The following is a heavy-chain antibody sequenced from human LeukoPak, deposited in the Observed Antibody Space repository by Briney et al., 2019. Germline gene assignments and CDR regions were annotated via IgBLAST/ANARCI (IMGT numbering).Heavy chain of an antibody. CDR1: GGSISSSSYY. CDR3: AREGVGWFDFDY. CDR2: IYYSGST. Sequence: TLSLTCTVSGGSISSSSYYWGWIRQPPGKGLEWIGSIYYSGSTYYNPSLKSRVTISVDTSKNQFSLKLSSVTAADTAVYYCAREGVGWFDFDYWGQGTLVTVSS. D-gene: IGHD3-10*01. V-gene: IGHV4-39*07. J-gene: IGHJ4*02.